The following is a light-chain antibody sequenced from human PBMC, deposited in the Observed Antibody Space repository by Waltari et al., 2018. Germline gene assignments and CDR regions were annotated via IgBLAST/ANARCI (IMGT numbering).Light chain of an antibody. CDR1: QTVSNS. V-gene: IGKV3D-15*01. CDR2: GTS. CDR3: QQNSNWPLT. Sequence: EIVMTQSPATLSLSPGERATLSCRTSQTVSNSLAWYQQKPGQTPRLLIYGTSSRATGIPDRFSGSWSGTEFTLTISSLEPEDVAVYYCQQNSNWPLTFGGGTKVEIK. J-gene: IGKJ4*01.